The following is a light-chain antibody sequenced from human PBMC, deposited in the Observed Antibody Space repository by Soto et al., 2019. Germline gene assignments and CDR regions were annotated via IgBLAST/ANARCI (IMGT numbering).Light chain of an antibody. CDR1: QSISSY. CDR2: AAS. CDR3: QQSYSTPPWT. V-gene: IGKV1-39*01. J-gene: IGKJ1*01. Sequence: DIPMTQSPSSLSASVGDRVTITCRASQSISSYLKWYQQKPGKAPKLLIYAASSLQSGVPSRFSCSGSRTDFPLPISSLQPEDFATYYCQQSYSTPPWTFGQGTKVEIK.